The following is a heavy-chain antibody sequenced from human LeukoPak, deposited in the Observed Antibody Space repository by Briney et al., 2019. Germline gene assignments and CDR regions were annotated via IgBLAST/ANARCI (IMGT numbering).Heavy chain of an antibody. V-gene: IGHV4-30-4*08. D-gene: IGHD2-8*01. CDR3: ARERRDCTNGVCYVGLDY. J-gene: IGHJ4*02. CDR1: GDSINSGEHY. CDR2: IYHSGTT. Sequence: PSQTLSLTCTVSGDSINSGEHYWSWIRQPPGKGLEWIGHIYHSGTTNYNPSVKSRVTISVDRSKNRFSLKLSSVTAADTAVYYCARERRDCTNGVCYVGLDYWGQGTLVTVSS.